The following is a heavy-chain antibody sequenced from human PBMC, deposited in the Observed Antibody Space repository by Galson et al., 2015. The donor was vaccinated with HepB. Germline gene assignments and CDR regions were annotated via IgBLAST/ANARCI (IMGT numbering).Heavy chain of an antibody. CDR3: ASGLTIFGVVIPMYY. CDR1: GYIFTGYY. Sequence: SCKASGYIFTGYYLHWVRQAPGQGLEWMGWINPNSGDTKYAQKFQGRVTMTRDMAITTGYMEVNSLRFDDTAVYFCASGLTIFGVVIPMYYWGQGTLVTVSS. CDR2: INPNSGDT. J-gene: IGHJ4*02. V-gene: IGHV1-2*02. D-gene: IGHD3-3*01.